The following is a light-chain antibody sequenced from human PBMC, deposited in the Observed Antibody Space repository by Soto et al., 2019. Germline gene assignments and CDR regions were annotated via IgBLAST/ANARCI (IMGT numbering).Light chain of an antibody. Sequence: DIVMTQSPDSLAVSLGERATINCKSSQILLYSSNNKNYLAWYQQKPGQPPKPLIYWASTRESGVPDRFSGSGSGTDFTLTISSLQAEDVAVYYCQQYSASLQTFGPGTKVDIK. CDR2: WAS. CDR1: QILLYSSNNKNY. J-gene: IGKJ3*01. CDR3: QQYSASLQT. V-gene: IGKV4-1*01.